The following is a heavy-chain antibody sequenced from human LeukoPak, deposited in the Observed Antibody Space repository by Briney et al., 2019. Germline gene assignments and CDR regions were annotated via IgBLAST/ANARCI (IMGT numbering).Heavy chain of an antibody. CDR3: ARVGTGFGYSSGWYKNRDYFDY. CDR2: INPNSGGT. CDR1: GYTFTGYY. Sequence: ASVKVSCKASGYTFTGYYMHWVRQAPGQGLEWMGWINPNSGGTNYAQKFQGRVTMTRDTSISTAYMELSRLRSEDTAVYYCARVGTGFGYSSGWYKNRDYFDYWGQGTLVTVSS. J-gene: IGHJ4*02. V-gene: IGHV1-2*02. D-gene: IGHD6-19*01.